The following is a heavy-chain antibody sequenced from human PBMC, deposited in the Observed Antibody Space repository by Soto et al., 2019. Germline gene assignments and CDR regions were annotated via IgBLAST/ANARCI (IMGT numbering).Heavy chain of an antibody. Sequence: PGESLKISCKGSGYSFTSYWIGWVRQMPGKGLEWMGIIYPGDSDTRYSPSFQGQVTISADKSISTAYLQWSSLKASDTAMYYCARLPFCGGDCYSYFDYWGQGTLVTVSS. J-gene: IGHJ4*02. CDR2: IYPGDSDT. CDR3: ARLPFCGGDCYSYFDY. D-gene: IGHD2-21*02. V-gene: IGHV5-51*01. CDR1: GYSFTSYW.